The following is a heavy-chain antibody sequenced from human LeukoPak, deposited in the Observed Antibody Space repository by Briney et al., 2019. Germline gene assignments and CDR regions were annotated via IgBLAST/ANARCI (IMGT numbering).Heavy chain of an antibody. V-gene: IGHV3-20*04. D-gene: IGHD1-26*01. CDR1: GGSISSYY. CDR2: INWNGDNT. J-gene: IGHJ4*02. Sequence: ETLSLTCTVSGGSISSYYWSWVRQAPGKGLEWVSGINWNGDNTGSADSVKGRFTISRDNAKNSLYLEMNSLRAEDTALYYCAATYSGNWEFDYWGQGTLVTVSS. CDR3: AATYSGNWEFDY.